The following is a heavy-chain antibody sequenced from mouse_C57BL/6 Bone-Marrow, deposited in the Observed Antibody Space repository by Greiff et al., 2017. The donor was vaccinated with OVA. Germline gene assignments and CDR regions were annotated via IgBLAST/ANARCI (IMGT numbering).Heavy chain of an antibody. CDR3: TRGGLLRYLYYFEY. V-gene: IGHV1-15*01. CDR1: GYTFTDYE. Sequence: VQLQQSGAELVRPGASVTLSCKASGYTFTDYEMHWVKQTPVHGLEWIGAIDPETGGTAYNQKFKGKAILTADKSSSTAYMAPRSLTSEDSAVYYCTRGGLLRYLYYFEYWGQGTTLTVSS. D-gene: IGHD1-1*01. J-gene: IGHJ2*01. CDR2: IDPETGGT.